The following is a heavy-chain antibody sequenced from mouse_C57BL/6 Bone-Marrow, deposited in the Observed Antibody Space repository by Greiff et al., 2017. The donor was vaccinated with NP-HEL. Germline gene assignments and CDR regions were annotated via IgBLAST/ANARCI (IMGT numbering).Heavy chain of an antibody. CDR3: ARACYYLFAY. CDR1: GYTFTSYW. J-gene: IGHJ3*01. Sequence: VQLQQSGAELVKPGASVKMSCKASGYTFTSYWITWVKQRPGQGLEWIGDIYPGSGSTNYNEKFKSKATLTVDKSSSTAYMQLSSLTSEDSAVYYCARACYYLFAYWGQGTLVTVSA. CDR2: IYPGSGST. D-gene: IGHD2-3*01. V-gene: IGHV1-55*01.